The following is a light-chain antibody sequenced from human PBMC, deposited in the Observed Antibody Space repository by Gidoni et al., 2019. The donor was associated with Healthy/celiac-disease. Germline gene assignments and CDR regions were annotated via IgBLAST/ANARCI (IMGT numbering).Light chain of an antibody. J-gene: IGLJ2*01. Sequence: QSVLTQPPSASGTPGHRVTISCSGSSSNIGSNYVYWYQQLPGTAPKLLIYRNNQRPSGVPDRFSGSKSGTSASLAISGLRSEDEADYYCAAWDDRLSGPVFGGGTKLTVL. CDR1: SSNIGSNY. CDR2: RNN. CDR3: AAWDDRLSGPV. V-gene: IGLV1-47*01.